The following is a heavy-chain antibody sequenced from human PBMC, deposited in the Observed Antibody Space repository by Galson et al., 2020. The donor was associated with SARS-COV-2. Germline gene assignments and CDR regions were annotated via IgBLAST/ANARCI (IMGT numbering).Heavy chain of an antibody. J-gene: IGHJ6*03. D-gene: IGHD1-7*01. CDR3: ARALLGTTVFGYYYYMNV. V-gene: IGHV1-69*13. Sequence: SVKVSCKASGGTFSSYAISWVRQAPGQGLEWMGGIIPIFGTANYAQKFQGRVTITADESTSTAYMELSSLRSEDTAVYYCARALLGTTVFGYYYYMNVWGKGTTVTVSS. CDR1: GGTFSSYA. CDR2: IIPIFGTA.